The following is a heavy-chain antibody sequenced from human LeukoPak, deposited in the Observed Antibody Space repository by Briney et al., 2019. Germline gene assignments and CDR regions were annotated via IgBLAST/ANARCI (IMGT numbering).Heavy chain of an antibody. V-gene: IGHV3-53*01. CDR2: IYSGGST. D-gene: IGHD5-12*01. Sequence: GGPLRLSCAASGFTVSSNYMSWVRQAPGKGPEWVSVIYSGGSTYYADSVKGRFTISRDNSENTLYLQMNSLRAEDTAVYYCARDLRGGYNAFDIWGQGTMVTVSS. CDR3: ARDLRGGYNAFDI. CDR1: GFTVSSNY. J-gene: IGHJ3*02.